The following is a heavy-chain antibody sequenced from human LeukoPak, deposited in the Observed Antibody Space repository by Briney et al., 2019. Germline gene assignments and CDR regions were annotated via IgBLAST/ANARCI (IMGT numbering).Heavy chain of an antibody. Sequence: ASVKVSCKASGYTFTSYGISWVRQAPGQGLEWMGWISAYNGNTNYAQKLQGRVTMTTDTSTSTAYMELRSLRSDDTAVYYCARMHYYDSSGDNWFDPWGQGTLVTVSS. CDR1: GYTFTSYG. J-gene: IGHJ5*02. D-gene: IGHD3-22*01. CDR3: ARMHYYDSSGDNWFDP. V-gene: IGHV1-18*01. CDR2: ISAYNGNT.